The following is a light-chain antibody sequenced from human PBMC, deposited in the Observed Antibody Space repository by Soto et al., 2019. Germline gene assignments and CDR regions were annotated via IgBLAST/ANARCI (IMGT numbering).Light chain of an antibody. CDR3: QQYDTYWT. CDR1: HSILSW. J-gene: IGKJ1*01. CDR2: DAS. V-gene: IGKV1-5*01. Sequence: DIQMTQSPSTLSASVVDRVTITFRASHSILSWLAWYQHKPGKAPKLLIYDASSLESGVPSRFSGSRSGTEFTLTISSLQPDDIATYYCQQYDTYWTCGQGTKVDIK.